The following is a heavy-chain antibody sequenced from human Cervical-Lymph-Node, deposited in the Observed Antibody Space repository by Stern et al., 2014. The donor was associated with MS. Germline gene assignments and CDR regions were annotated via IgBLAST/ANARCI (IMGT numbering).Heavy chain of an antibody. J-gene: IGHJ4*02. CDR3: ARGGRGVGLEY. Sequence: VQLVESGGGVVQPGRSLSLSCVASGFTFSTYAMHWVRQAPGKRLEWVAVVSYDGTQRNSTDSVKARFTISRDNSKNTLYLHMNSLRDEDTAVYFCARGGRGVGLEYWGQGALVTVSS. CDR1: GFTFSTYA. CDR2: VSYDGTQR. D-gene: IGHD3-10*01. V-gene: IGHV3-30-3*01.